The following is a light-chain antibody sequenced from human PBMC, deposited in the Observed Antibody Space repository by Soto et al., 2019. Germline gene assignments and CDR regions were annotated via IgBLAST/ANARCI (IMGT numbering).Light chain of an antibody. CDR3: QQRSNGPLIT. V-gene: IGKV3-11*01. J-gene: IGKJ5*01. CDR2: DAS. CDR1: QSVSSY. Sequence: EMVLPQSTKTLSLSPGERATLSCVASQSVSSYLAWYQQKPGQAPRLLIYDASNRATGIPARFSGSGSGTDFTLTISSLEPEDFAVYYCQQRSNGPLITFGQGTRLEIK.